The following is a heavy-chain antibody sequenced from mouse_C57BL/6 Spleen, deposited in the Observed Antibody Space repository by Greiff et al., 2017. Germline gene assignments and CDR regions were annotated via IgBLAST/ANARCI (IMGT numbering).Heavy chain of an antibody. V-gene: IGHV2-3*01. D-gene: IGHD3-2*02. CDR3: AKTTQAYAMDY. CDR2: IWGDGST. Sequence: QVQLKESGPGLVAPSQCLSITCTVSGFSLTSYGVSWVRQPPGKGLEWLGVIWGDGSTNNHSALISRLSISKDNPKSQVFLKLNSLQTDDTDTYYCAKTTQAYAMDYWGQGTSVTVSS. J-gene: IGHJ4*01. CDR1: GFSLTSYG.